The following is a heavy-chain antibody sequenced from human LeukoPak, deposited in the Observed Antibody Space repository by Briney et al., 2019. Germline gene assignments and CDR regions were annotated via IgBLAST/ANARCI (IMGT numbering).Heavy chain of an antibody. J-gene: IGHJ6*02. D-gene: IGHD3-22*01. CDR3: ARSYYYDNSDYSYYYGLDV. Sequence: PGGSLRLSCAASGFTFSSYWMHWVRQAPGKGLVWVSRINSDGSSTRDADSVKGRFTISRDNAKNTLYLQMNSLRAEDTAVYYCARSYYYDNSDYSYYYGLDVWGQGTTVTVSS. V-gene: IGHV3-74*01. CDR2: INSDGSST. CDR1: GFTFSSYW.